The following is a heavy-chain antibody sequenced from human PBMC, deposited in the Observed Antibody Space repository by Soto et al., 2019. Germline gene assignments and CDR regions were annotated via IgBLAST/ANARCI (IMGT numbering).Heavy chain of an antibody. CDR3: TRDLPNPRTGYYCYGMDI. CDR1: GFTFGDYT. J-gene: IGHJ6*02. D-gene: IGHD3-9*01. V-gene: IGHV3-49*04. Sequence: GGSLRLSCRGSGFTFGDYTMTWVRQAPGKGLEWVGFIRIKANGGTAEYAASVKGRFSISRDDSKSLAYLQMNSLKTEDAAVYYCTRDLPNPRTGYYCYGMDIWGQGTTVTVSS. CDR2: IRIKANGGTA.